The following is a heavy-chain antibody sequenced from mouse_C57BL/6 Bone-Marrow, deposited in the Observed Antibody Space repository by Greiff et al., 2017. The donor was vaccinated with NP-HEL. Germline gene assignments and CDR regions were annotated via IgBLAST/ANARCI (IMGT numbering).Heavy chain of an antibody. Sequence: EVQRVESGGDLVKPGGSLKLSCAASGFTFSSYGMSWVRQTPDKRLEWVATVSSGGSYTSYPDSVKGSFPISRSHAKNTLYLQMGSLKSEDTARYYCARGGDYDVDAMDYWGQGTSVTVSS. CDR2: VSSGGSYT. CDR1: GFTFSSYG. V-gene: IGHV5-6*01. J-gene: IGHJ4*01. D-gene: IGHD2-4*01. CDR3: ARGGDYDVDAMDY.